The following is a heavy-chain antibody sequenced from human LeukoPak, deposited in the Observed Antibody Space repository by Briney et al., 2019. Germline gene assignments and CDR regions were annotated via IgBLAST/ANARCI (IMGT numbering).Heavy chain of an antibody. D-gene: IGHD3-10*01. CDR2: IYYSGST. Sequence: SETLSLTCTVSGVSISTSSYYWGWIRQPPGKGLEWIGSIYYSGSTYYNPSLKSRVTISVDTSKNQFSLKLSSVTAADTAVYYCARGYGSGSYYIGLIDYWGQGTLVTVSS. J-gene: IGHJ4*02. CDR1: GVSISTSSYY. V-gene: IGHV4-39*07. CDR3: ARGYGSGSYYIGLIDY.